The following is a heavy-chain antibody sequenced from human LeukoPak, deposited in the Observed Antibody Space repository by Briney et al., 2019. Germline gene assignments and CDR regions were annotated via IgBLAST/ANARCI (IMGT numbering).Heavy chain of an antibody. CDR1: GGSISSYY. J-gene: IGHJ6*03. CDR2: IYTSGST. Sequence: SETLSLTCTVSGGSISSYYWSWIRQPAGRGLEWIGRIYTSGSTNYNPSLKSRVTISVDTSKNQFSLKLSSVTAADTAVYYCARAAGGDDFWSGYLGYYYYYMDVWGKGTTVTVSS. CDR3: ARAAGGDDFWSGYLGYYYYYMDV. V-gene: IGHV4-4*07. D-gene: IGHD3-3*01.